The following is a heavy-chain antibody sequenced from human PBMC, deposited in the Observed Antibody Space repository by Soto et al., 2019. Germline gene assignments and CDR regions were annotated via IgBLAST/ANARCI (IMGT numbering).Heavy chain of an antibody. J-gene: IGHJ5*02. Sequence: PSETLSLTCAVSGGSISSGGYSWSWIRQPPGKGLEWIGYIYHSGSTYYNPSLKSRVTISVDRSKNQFSLKLSSVTAADTAVYYCARAVYCSDGTCYSGNWFGPWGQGTLVTVSS. D-gene: IGHD2-15*01. V-gene: IGHV4-30-2*01. CDR1: GGSISSGGYS. CDR3: ARAVYCSDGTCYSGNWFGP. CDR2: IYHSGST.